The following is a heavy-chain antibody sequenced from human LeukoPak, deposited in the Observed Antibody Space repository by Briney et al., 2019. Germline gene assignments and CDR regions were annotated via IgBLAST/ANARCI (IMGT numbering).Heavy chain of an antibody. J-gene: IGHJ5*02. CDR1: GGSISDYY. V-gene: IGHV4-59*01. Sequence: PSEALSLTCTVSGGSISDYYWSWLRQPPGKGLEWIGYIYFSGGTNYNPSLKSRVTMSLDTPKSQFSLKLSSVTAADTAVYYCARGGAYIRSSFDPWGQGTLVTVSS. D-gene: IGHD2-21*01. CDR2: IYFSGGT. CDR3: ARGGAYIRSSFDP.